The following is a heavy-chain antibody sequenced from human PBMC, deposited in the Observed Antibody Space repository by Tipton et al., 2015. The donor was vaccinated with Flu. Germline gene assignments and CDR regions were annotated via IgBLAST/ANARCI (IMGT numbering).Heavy chain of an antibody. CDR2: IYTSGST. D-gene: IGHD1/OR15-1a*01. CDR3: ARRSGTWNNAGFDP. V-gene: IGHV4-4*07. J-gene: IGHJ5*02. CDR1: GGSISSYY. Sequence: TLSLTCTVSGGSISSYYWSWIRQPAGKGLEWIGRIYTSGSTNYNPSLKSRVTMSVDTSKNQFSLKLSSVTAADTAVYYCARRSGTWNNAGFDPWGQGTLVTVSS.